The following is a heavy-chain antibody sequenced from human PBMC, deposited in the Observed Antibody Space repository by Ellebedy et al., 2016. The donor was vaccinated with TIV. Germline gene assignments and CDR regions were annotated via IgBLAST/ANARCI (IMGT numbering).Heavy chain of an antibody. CDR3: GRAREPGPFAYYNYGRDV. CDR2: IHASGTGI. V-gene: IGHV3-11*01. CDR1: GFTFSDYF. Sequence: PGGSLRLSCAGSGFTFSDYFMSWVRQAPGKGLEWISYIHASGTGIYYADSVKRRFTVAMDNANKSLHLQMNNLRGDDTAVYYCGRAREPGPFAYYNYGRDVWGQGTTVTVSS. D-gene: IGHD1-1*01. J-gene: IGHJ6*02.